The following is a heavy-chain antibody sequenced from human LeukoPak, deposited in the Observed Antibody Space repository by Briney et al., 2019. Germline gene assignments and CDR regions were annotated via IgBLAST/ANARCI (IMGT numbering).Heavy chain of an antibody. CDR3: ARVVAGYYGSGSPNYFDY. V-gene: IGHV1-69*04. Sequence: GASVKVSCKASGYTYTSYAISWVRQAPGQGLEWMGRIIPILGIANYAQKFQGRVTITADKSTSTAYMELSSLRSEDTAVYYCARVVAGYYGSGSPNYFDYWGQGTLVTVSS. J-gene: IGHJ4*02. CDR1: GYTYTSYA. D-gene: IGHD3-10*01. CDR2: IIPILGIA.